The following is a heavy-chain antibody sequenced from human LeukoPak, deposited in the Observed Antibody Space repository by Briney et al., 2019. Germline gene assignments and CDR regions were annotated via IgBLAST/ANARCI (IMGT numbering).Heavy chain of an antibody. CDR3: ARSEGTAYSNYYYYMDV. CDR2: IYSTGST. V-gene: IGHV4-4*07. D-gene: IGHD4-11*01. CDR1: GGSITSYY. J-gene: IGHJ6*03. Sequence: PSETLSLTCTVSGGSITSYYWSWIRQPAGKGLEWIGRIYSTGSTNYNPSLKSRVTLSLDTSKNQFSLRLNSVIAADTAVYYCARSEGTAYSNYYYYMDVWGKGTTVTVSS.